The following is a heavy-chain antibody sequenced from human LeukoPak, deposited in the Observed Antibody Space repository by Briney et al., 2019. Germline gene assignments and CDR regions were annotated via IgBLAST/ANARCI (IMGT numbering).Heavy chain of an antibody. J-gene: IGHJ4*02. CDR1: GFTFRNYG. CDR2: ISYDGSNK. CDR3: AKPQDIAVAGLFDY. V-gene: IGHV3-30*18. D-gene: IGHD6-19*01. Sequence: GGSLRLSCAASGFTFRNYGMHWVRQAPGKGLEWVAVISYDGSNKYYADSVKGRFTISRDNSKNTLYLQMNSLRAEDTAVYYCAKPQDIAVAGLFDYWGQGTLVTVSS.